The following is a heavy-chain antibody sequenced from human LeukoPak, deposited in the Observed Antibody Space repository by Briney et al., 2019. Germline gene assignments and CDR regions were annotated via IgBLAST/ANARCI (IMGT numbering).Heavy chain of an antibody. Sequence: PSETLSLTCVVYGGSFSGYYWRWIRQPPGKGLEWIGEINHRGSTNYNPSLKSRVAISVDTSKNQFSLKLSSVTAADTAVYYCARGRGHYYDSSGYYDDAFDIWGQGTMVTVSS. CDR1: GGSFSGYY. V-gene: IGHV4-34*01. CDR3: ARGRGHYYDSSGYYDDAFDI. J-gene: IGHJ3*02. D-gene: IGHD3-22*01. CDR2: INHRGST.